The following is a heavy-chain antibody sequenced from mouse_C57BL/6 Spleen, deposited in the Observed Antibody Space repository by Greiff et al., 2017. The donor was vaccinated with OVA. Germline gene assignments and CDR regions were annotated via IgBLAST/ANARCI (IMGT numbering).Heavy chain of an antibody. J-gene: IGHJ2*01. D-gene: IGHD1-1*01. CDR1: GYTFTDYY. V-gene: IGHV1-26*01. CDR2: INPNNGGT. Sequence: VQLQQSGPELVKPGASVKISCKASGYTFTDYYMNWVKQSPGKSLEWIGDINPNNGGTSYNQKFKGKATLTVDKSSSTAYMELRSLTSEDSAVYYCARSYYGSSFDYWGQGTTLTVSS. CDR3: ARSYYGSSFDY.